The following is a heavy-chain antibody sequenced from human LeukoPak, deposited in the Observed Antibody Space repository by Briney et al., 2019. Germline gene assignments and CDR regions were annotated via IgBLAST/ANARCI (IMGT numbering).Heavy chain of an antibody. V-gene: IGHV4-34*01. CDR1: GGSFSGYY. D-gene: IGHD3-10*01. CDR3: ARYTYYYGSGGP. CDR2: INHSGST. Sequence: PSETLSLTCAVYGGSFSGYYWSWIRQPPGKGLEWIGEINHSGSTNYNPSLKSRVTISVDTSKNQFSLKLSSVTAADTAVYYCARYTYYYGSGGPWGQGTLVTVSS. J-gene: IGHJ5*02.